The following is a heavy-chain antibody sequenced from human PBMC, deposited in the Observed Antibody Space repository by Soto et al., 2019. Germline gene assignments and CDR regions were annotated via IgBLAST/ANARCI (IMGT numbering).Heavy chain of an antibody. CDR3: AKDGAYCGGDCYPNYFDY. V-gene: IGHV3-23*01. CDR1: GFTFNNYA. Sequence: EVQLLESGGGLVQPGGSLRLSCAASGFTFNNYAMTWVRQAPGKGLEWVSTISGSGAGTYYADSVKGRFTISKDTSKKTLYVQMNSMRAEDTAIYYCAKDGAYCGGDCYPNYFDYWGQGSLVTASS. D-gene: IGHD2-21*02. J-gene: IGHJ4*02. CDR2: ISGSGAGT.